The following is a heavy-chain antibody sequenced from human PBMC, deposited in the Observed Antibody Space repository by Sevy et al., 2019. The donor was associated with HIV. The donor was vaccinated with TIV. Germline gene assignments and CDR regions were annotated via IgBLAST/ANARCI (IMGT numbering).Heavy chain of an antibody. CDR3: ARSNPYYDIWSGYMTSGYFDF. J-gene: IGHJ4*02. CDR2: ISYSGNT. V-gene: IGHV4-39*01. D-gene: IGHD3-3*01. Sequence: SETLSLTCIVSGDSISSSSYDWGWIRQPPGKGLEWIASISYSGNTYYNPSLKSRTTMSIDTSKNQFFLTLNSVTAPDAAVYYCARSNPYYDIWSGYMTSGYFDFWGPGTLVTVSS. CDR1: GDSISSSSYD.